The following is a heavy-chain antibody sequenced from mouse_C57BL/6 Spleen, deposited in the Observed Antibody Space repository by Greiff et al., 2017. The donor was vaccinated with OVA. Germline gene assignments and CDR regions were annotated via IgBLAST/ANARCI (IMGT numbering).Heavy chain of an antibody. V-gene: IGHV1-54*01. CDR2: INPGSGGT. J-gene: IGHJ4*01. D-gene: IGHD2-5*01. CDR1: GYAFTNYL. Sequence: QVQLKESGAELVRPGTSVKVSCKASGYAFTNYLIAWVKQRPGQGLEWIGVINPGSGGTNYNEKFKGKATLTADKSSSTAYMQLSSLTSEDSAVYFCAREGYSNYPYAMDYWGQGTSVTVSS. CDR3: AREGYSNYPYAMDY.